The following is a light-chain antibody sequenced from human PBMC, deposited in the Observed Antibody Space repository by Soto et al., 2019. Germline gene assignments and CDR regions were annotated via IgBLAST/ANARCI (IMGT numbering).Light chain of an antibody. CDR2: EDN. V-gene: IGLV6-57*04. Sequence: NFMLTQPHSVSESPGQTVTISCTRSSGSIASNYLQWYQQRPGSAPTTVIYEDNQRPSGVPDRVSGSSDSSSNSASLTISGLKAEDEADYYCHSYDSSTVVFGGGTKLTVL. J-gene: IGLJ2*01. CDR1: SGSIASNY. CDR3: HSYDSSTVV.